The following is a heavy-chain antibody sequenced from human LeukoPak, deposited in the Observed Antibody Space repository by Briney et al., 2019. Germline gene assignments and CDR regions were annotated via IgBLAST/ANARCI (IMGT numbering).Heavy chain of an antibody. D-gene: IGHD3-22*01. J-gene: IGHJ4*02. V-gene: IGHV3-30*04. CDR1: GFTFSSYA. CDR2: ISYDGSNK. Sequence: PGGSLRLSCAASGFTFSSYAMHWVRQAPGKGLEWVAVISYDGSNKYYADSVKGRFTISRDNSTNTLYLQMNSLRAEDTAVYYCARGGPNYYDSSGYYYGDYWGQGTLVTVSS. CDR3: ARGGPNYYDSSGYYYGDY.